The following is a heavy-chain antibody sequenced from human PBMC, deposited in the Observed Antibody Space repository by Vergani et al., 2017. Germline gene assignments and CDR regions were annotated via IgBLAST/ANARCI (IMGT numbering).Heavy chain of an antibody. V-gene: IGHV4-34*01. D-gene: IGHD5-12*01. J-gene: IGHJ6*03. CDR2: INHSGST. CDR3: ARSKGYSGYDRKAGGWAYYYYMDV. CDR1: GGSFSGYY. Sequence: QVQLQQWGAGLLKPSETLSLTCAVYGGSFSGYYWSWIRQPPGKGLEWVGEINHSGSTNSNPSLKSRVTISVDTSKNQFSLKLRCVTAAAPAVYYCARSKGYSGYDRKAGGWAYYYYMDVWGKGTTVTVSS.